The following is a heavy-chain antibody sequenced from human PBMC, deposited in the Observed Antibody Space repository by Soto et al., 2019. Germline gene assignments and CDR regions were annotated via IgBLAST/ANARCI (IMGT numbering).Heavy chain of an antibody. CDR1: GFRFNSYS. J-gene: IGHJ4*02. D-gene: IGHD1-26*01. V-gene: IGHV3-21*06. CDR3: VRENEMAGATSAFEY. CDR2: IDARSNYI. Sequence: GGSLRLSCEASGFRFNSYSMNWVRQAPQKGLEWVSLIDARSNYIYYADSVKGRFTISRDNARNSLYLQMDSLRVEDTAVYYCVRENEMAGATSAFEYWGQGTPVTVSS.